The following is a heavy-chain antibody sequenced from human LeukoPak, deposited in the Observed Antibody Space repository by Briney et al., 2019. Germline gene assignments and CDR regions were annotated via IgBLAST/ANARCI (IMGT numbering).Heavy chain of an antibody. Sequence: ASVKVSCKASGYTFTSYGTSWVRQAPGQRLEWMGWISAYNGNTNYAQKLQGRVTMTTDTSTSTAYMELRSLRSDDTAVYYCARDPGPKYQLPAHWFDPWGQGTLVTVSS. CDR1: GYTFTSYG. CDR3: ARDPGPKYQLPAHWFDP. V-gene: IGHV1-18*01. J-gene: IGHJ5*02. D-gene: IGHD2-2*01. CDR2: ISAYNGNT.